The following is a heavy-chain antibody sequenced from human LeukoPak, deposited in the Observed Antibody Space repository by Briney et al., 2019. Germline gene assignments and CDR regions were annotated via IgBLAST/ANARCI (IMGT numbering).Heavy chain of an antibody. CDR2: ISSSSFKI. CDR1: EFTFVRYA. CDR3: ASLYDSSGYYPPFDY. J-gene: IGHJ4*02. V-gene: IGHV3-48*04. Sequence: GGSLRLSCAASEFTFVRYAMNWVRQAPGKGLEWVSYISSSSFKIGYADSVKGRFTISRDNSKNSLYLQMNSLRAEDTAVYYCASLYDSSGYYPPFDYWGQGTLVTVSS. D-gene: IGHD3-22*01.